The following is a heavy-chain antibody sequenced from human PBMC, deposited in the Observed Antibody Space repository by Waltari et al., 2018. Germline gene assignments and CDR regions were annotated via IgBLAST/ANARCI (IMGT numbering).Heavy chain of an antibody. Sequence: EVRRLGSGGCLVHQGGSLRRSCAASGFSFCNAWMSWVRQAPGKGLEWVGRIKSKTDGGTTDYAAPVKGRFTISRDDSKNTLYLQMNSLKTEDTAVYYCTTDRTTGNLEWLLLDAFDIWGQGTMVTVSS. CDR1: GFSFCNAW. D-gene: IGHD3-3*01. J-gene: IGHJ3*02. V-gene: IGHV3-15*01. CDR3: TTDRTTGNLEWLLLDAFDI. CDR2: IKSKTDGGTT.